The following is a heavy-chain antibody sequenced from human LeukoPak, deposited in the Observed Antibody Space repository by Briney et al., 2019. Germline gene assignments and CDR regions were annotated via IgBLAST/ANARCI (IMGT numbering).Heavy chain of an antibody. CDR3: ARHVEIAVAGPIDY. J-gene: IGHJ4*02. V-gene: IGHV4-39*01. CDR2: IYYSGSN. CDR1: GGSISSSRDY. Sequence: PSETLSLTCTVSGGSISSSRDYWGWIRQPPGKGLEWIGSIYYSGSNYHNPSLKSRVTISVDTSKNQFSLKLSSVTAADTAVYYCARHVEIAVAGPIDYWGQGTLVTVSS. D-gene: IGHD6-19*01.